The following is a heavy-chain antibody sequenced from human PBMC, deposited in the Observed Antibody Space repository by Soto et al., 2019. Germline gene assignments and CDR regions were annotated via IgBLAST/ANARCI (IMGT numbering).Heavy chain of an antibody. CDR2: ISGSGGST. J-gene: IGHJ3*02. Sequence: PGGSLRLSCAASGFTFSSYAMSWVHQAPGKGLEWVSGISGSGGSTYYADSVKGRFTISRDNSKNTLYMQMNSLRAEDTAVYYCGKDPNGDYVGAFDMWGQGTMVTVSS. CDR1: GFTFSSYA. CDR3: GKDPNGDYVGAFDM. D-gene: IGHD4-17*01. V-gene: IGHV3-23*01.